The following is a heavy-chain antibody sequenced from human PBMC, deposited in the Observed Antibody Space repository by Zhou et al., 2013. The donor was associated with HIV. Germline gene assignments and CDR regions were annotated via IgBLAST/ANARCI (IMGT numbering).Heavy chain of an antibody. CDR1: GGSIGGHY. Sequence: QVQLQESGPGLVKPSETLSLTCTVPGGSIGGHYWSWIRQPPGRGLEWIGHIYYRGNTNYNPSLKSRVTISTDASKNQFSLKLNSVTAADTATYFCARGAHNYFYYMDVWNKGTTVTVSS. CDR3: ARGAHNYFYYMDV. CDR2: IYYRGNT. V-gene: IGHV4-59*11. J-gene: IGHJ6*03.